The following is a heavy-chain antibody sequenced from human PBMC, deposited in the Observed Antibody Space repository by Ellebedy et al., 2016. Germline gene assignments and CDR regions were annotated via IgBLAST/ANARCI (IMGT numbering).Heavy chain of an antibody. J-gene: IGHJ3*02. CDR1: GYTFTSYY. Sequence: ASVKVSCKASGYTFTSYYMHWVRQAPGQGLEWMGIINPSGGSTSYAQKLQGRVTMTRDTSTSTVYMELSSLRSEDTAVYYCARASEWELLPCYEADAFDIWGQGTMVTVSS. CDR2: INPSGGST. V-gene: IGHV1-46*04. CDR3: ARASEWELLPCYEADAFDI. D-gene: IGHD1-26*01.